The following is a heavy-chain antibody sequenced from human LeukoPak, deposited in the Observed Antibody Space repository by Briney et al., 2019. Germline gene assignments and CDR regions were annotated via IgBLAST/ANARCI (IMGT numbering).Heavy chain of an antibody. V-gene: IGHV1-2*02. Sequence: ASVKISCKASRYTFTDYYIHWVRQAPGQGLEWMGWTNPDSGGTNYAQKFQGRVTVTRDTSINTAYMDLRWLRSDDTGIYYCVRGGSRYCSGTSCPLFDFWGQGTLVTVSS. J-gene: IGHJ4*02. CDR1: RYTFTDYY. CDR3: VRGGSRYCSGTSCPLFDF. D-gene: IGHD2-2*01. CDR2: TNPDSGGT.